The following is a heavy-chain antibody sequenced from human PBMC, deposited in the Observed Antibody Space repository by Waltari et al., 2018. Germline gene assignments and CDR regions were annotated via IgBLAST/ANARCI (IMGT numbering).Heavy chain of an antibody. D-gene: IGHD3-3*01. J-gene: IGHJ6*02. Sequence: EVQLVQSGAEVKKPGESLKISCKGSGYSFTSYWIGWVRQMPGKGLGWMGISYPGDSDTRYSPSFQGQVTISADKSISTAYLQWSSLKASDTAMYYCARVVVDPTIFGVVIFYGMDVWSQGTTVTVSS. CDR2: SYPGDSDT. CDR3: ARVVVDPTIFGVVIFYGMDV. V-gene: IGHV5-51*01. CDR1: GYSFTSYW.